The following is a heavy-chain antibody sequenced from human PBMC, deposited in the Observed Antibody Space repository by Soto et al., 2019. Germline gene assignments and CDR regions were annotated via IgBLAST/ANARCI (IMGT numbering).Heavy chain of an antibody. V-gene: IGHV3-30*18. CDR2: LSYDGSNK. J-gene: IGHJ3*02. CDR3: AKVLSWSYLLDAFDI. Sequence: QVQLVESGGGVVQPGRSLRLSCAASGFTFSSYGMHWVRQAPGKGLEWVAVLSYDGSNKYYADSVKGRFTISRDNSKNTLYLHMNSLRAEDTDVYYCAKVLSWSYLLDAFDIWGKGTMVTGSS. CDR1: GFTFSSYG. D-gene: IGHD1-26*01.